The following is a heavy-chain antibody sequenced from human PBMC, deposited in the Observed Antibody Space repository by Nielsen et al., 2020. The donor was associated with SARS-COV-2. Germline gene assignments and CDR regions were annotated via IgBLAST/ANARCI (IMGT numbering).Heavy chain of an antibody. CDR3: AVQVGVDPNYMDV. CDR2: FEPRDGQT. J-gene: IGHJ6*03. Sequence: ASVKVSCKVSGYTLTELSIHWVRQAPGKGLEWMGCFEPRDGQTIYEQKFQGRLTLTADTSTSTAYMELSSLTSEDTAVYYCAVQVGVDPNYMDVWGKGTTVTVSS. CDR1: GYTLTELS. V-gene: IGHV1-24*01. D-gene: IGHD1-1*01.